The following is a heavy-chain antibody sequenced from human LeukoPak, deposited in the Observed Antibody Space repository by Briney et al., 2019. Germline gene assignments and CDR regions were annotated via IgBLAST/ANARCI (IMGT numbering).Heavy chain of an antibody. Sequence: GESLKISCKGSGYSFTSYWIGWVRQVPGKGLEWMGIIYPGDSDTRYSPSFQGQVTISADKSISTAYLQWSSLKASDTAMYYCARGANIAVAGMDYWGQGTLVTVSS. D-gene: IGHD6-19*01. V-gene: IGHV5-51*01. CDR1: GYSFTSYW. CDR2: IYPGDSDT. J-gene: IGHJ4*02. CDR3: ARGANIAVAGMDY.